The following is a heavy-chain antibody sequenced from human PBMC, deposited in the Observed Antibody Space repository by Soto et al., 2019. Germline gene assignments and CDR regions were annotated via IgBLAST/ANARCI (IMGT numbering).Heavy chain of an antibody. J-gene: IGHJ4*02. D-gene: IGHD1-1*01. Sequence: PGGSLRLSCAASGFTFSDYYMSWVRQAPGRGLEWISYSSNSGTFARYATSVKGRFSISRDNANNSLYLEMHSLRVEDTAVYYCARSGDNFNVLDYWGQGTPVTVSS. V-gene: IGHV3-11*06. CDR1: GFTFSDYY. CDR3: ARSGDNFNVLDY. CDR2: SSNSGTFA.